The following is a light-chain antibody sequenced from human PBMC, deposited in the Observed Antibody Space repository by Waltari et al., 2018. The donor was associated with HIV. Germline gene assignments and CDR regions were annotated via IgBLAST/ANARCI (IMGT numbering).Light chain of an antibody. CDR1: SSDVGSYNL. CDR2: EVS. J-gene: IGLJ2*01. CDR3: CSYASSSVV. Sequence: QSALTQPASVSRSPGQSITIPCTGTSSDVGSYNLVSWYQQHPGKAPKLMIFEVSKRPSGVSNRFSGSKSGNTASLTISGLQAEDEADYYCCSYASSSVVFGGGTKLTVL. V-gene: IGLV2-23*02.